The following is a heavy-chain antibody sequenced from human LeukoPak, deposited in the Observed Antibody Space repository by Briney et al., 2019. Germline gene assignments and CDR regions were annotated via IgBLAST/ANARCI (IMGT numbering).Heavy chain of an antibody. CDR2: IRFDGGYK. CDR3: AKMSSARLWGFDY. Sequence: GGSLRLSCAASGFTFSSYSMNWVRQAPGKGLEWVAFIRFDGGYKYYADSVKGRFTISRDNSKNTLYLQMNSLRAEDTAVYYCAKMSSARLWGFDYWGQGTLVTVSS. V-gene: IGHV3-30*02. J-gene: IGHJ4*02. D-gene: IGHD6-25*01. CDR1: GFTFSSYS.